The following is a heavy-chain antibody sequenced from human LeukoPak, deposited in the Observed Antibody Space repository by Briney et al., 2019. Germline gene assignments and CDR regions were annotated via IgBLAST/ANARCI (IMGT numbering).Heavy chain of an antibody. J-gene: IGHJ4*02. V-gene: IGHV5-51*01. CDR3: ARLPGTDSSGYYFDY. CDR1: GYSFTSYW. Sequence: GESLKISCKGSGYSFTSYWIGWVRQMPGKDLEWMGIIYPGDSDTRYSPSFQGQVTISADKSISTAYLQWSSLKASDTAMYYCARLPGTDSSGYYFDYWGQGTLVTVSS. D-gene: IGHD3-22*01. CDR2: IYPGDSDT.